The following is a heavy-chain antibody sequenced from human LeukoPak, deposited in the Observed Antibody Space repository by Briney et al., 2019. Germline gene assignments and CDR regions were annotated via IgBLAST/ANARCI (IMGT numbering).Heavy chain of an antibody. CDR2: MNPNNGNT. CDR3: ANMVLGLRDPR. J-gene: IGHJ4*02. CDR1: GYTFISYD. V-gene: IGHV1-8*01. D-gene: IGHD3-10*01. Sequence: ASVTVSCKASGYTFISYDINWVRQATGQGLEWMGWMNPNNGNTDYAQNFRGRVTMTGDTSISTAYMELGGLTSDDTAVYYCANMVLGLRDPRWGQGTLVTVSS.